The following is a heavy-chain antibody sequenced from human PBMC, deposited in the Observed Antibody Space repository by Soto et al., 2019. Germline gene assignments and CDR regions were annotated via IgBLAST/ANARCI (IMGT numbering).Heavy chain of an antibody. Sequence: EVQLLESGGGLVQPGGSLRLSCAASGFSFSDYSMTWVRQAPGRGLEWVSTLTSRGTTFYADSVKGRFTISRDNSKNTLSLQMHSLRTEDTALYYCAKRDTTVPTPGNYFDCWGQGTLVTVSS. CDR1: GFSFSDYS. D-gene: IGHD2-15*01. CDR2: LTSRGTT. J-gene: IGHJ4*02. CDR3: AKRDTTVPTPGNYFDC. V-gene: IGHV3-23*01.